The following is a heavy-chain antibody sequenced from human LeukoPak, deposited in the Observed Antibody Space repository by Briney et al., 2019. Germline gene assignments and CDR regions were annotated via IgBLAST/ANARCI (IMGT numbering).Heavy chain of an antibody. Sequence: GGSLRLSCAASGFTFSSYAMHWVRQAPGKGLEWVAVISYDGSNKYYADSVKGRFTISRDNSKNTLYLQMNSLRAEDTAVYYCARIMGSSSWYDFVFTPGHFDYWGQGTLVTVSS. V-gene: IGHV3-30-3*01. CDR3: ARIMGSSSWYDFVFTPGHFDY. J-gene: IGHJ4*02. D-gene: IGHD6-13*01. CDR1: GFTFSSYA. CDR2: ISYDGSNK.